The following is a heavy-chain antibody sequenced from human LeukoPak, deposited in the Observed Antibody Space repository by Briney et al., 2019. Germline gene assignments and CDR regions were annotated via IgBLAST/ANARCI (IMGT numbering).Heavy chain of an antibody. V-gene: IGHV1-2*02. J-gene: IGHJ4*02. Sequence: GASVKVSCKASGYTFTGYYMHWVRQAPGQGLEWLGWINPNSGGTNYAQKFRGRVTITRDTSISIAYLELSSLRSDDTAVYYCAQFETDYWGQGTLVTVSS. CDR3: AQFETDY. CDR2: INPNSGGT. D-gene: IGHD3-9*01. CDR1: GYTFTGYY.